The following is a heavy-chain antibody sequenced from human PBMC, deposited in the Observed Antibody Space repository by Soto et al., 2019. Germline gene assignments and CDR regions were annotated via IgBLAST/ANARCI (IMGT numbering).Heavy chain of an antibody. CDR3: ARGFRGYDYVAWFDP. J-gene: IGHJ5*02. D-gene: IGHD5-12*01. CDR1: GGSVSSGSYY. Sequence: QVQLQESGPGLVKPSETLSLTCTVSGGSVSSGSYYWSWIRQPPGKGLEWIGYIYYSGSTNYNPSLQSRVTISVDTSKNQFSLKLSSVTAADTAVYYCARGFRGYDYVAWFDPWGQGTLVTVSS. V-gene: IGHV4-61*01. CDR2: IYYSGST.